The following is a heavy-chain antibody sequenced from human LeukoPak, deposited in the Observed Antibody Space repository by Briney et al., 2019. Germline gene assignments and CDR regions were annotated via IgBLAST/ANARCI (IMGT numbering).Heavy chain of an antibody. J-gene: IGHJ4*02. Sequence: GGPLRLSCAASGFTFSSYWMSWVRQAPGKGLEWVANIKQDGSEENFVDSVKGRFNISRENAKKSLYLPMNSLRAEDTAVYYCERGSSAGASLRHDYWGQGTLVTVSS. CDR2: IKQDGSEE. CDR1: GFTFSSYW. D-gene: IGHD1-26*01. V-gene: IGHV3-7*01. CDR3: ERGSSAGASLRHDY.